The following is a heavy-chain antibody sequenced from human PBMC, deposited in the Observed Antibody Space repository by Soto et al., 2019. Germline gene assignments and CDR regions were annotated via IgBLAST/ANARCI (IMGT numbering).Heavy chain of an antibody. V-gene: IGHV3-74*01. D-gene: IGHD2-8*01. Sequence: EVQLVESGGGLVQPGGSLRLSCAASGFTFSSYWMHWVRQAPGKGLVWVSRINSDGSSRYADSVKGRFTISRDNAKNTLYLQMNSRRAEDTAVYYCARGAYGVYKDNYYGMDVWGQGTTVTVSS. CDR1: GFTFSSYW. CDR2: INSDGSS. CDR3: ARGAYGVYKDNYYGMDV. J-gene: IGHJ6*02.